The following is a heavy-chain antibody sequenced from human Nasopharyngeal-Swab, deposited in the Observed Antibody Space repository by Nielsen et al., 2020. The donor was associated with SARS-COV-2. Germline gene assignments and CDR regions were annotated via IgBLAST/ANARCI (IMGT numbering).Heavy chain of an antibody. CDR3: ARQHSGWYGDYYFDY. Sequence: SDTLSLTCTVSGGSISSSSYYWGWIRQPPGKGLEWIGSIYYSGSTYYNPSLKSRVTISVDASKNQFSLKLSSVTAADTAVYYCARQHSGWYGDYYFDYWGQGTLVTVSS. V-gene: IGHV4-39*01. CDR1: GGSISSSSYY. CDR2: IYYSGST. J-gene: IGHJ4*02. D-gene: IGHD6-19*01.